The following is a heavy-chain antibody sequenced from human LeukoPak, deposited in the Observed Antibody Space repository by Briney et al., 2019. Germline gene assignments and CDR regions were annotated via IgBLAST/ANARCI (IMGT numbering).Heavy chain of an antibody. V-gene: IGHV3-7*01. CDR3: ARDAEITLRTDS. CDR1: GFIFSRYW. Sequence: PGGSLRLSCEASGFIFSRYWMTWVRQAPGKGLEWMASIKEDGAEKYYVDSVKGRFTISRDNAKKSLYLEMSSLRADDTAVYYCARDAEITLRTDSWGHGTLVVVAS. CDR2: IKEDGAEK. J-gene: IGHJ5*01. D-gene: IGHD1-14*01.